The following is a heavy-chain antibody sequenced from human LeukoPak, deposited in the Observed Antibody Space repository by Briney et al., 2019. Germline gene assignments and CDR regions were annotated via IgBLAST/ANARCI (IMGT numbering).Heavy chain of an antibody. CDR1: GGSISSSSYY. J-gene: IGHJ4*02. Sequence: SETLSLTCTVSGGSISSSSYYWGWIRQPPGKGLEWIGSIYYSGSTYYNPSLKSRVTISVDTSKNQFSLKLSSVTAADTAVYYCAQPLAGTDYWGQGTLVTVSS. D-gene: IGHD1-1*01. CDR3: AQPLAGTDY. V-gene: IGHV4-39*01. CDR2: IYYSGST.